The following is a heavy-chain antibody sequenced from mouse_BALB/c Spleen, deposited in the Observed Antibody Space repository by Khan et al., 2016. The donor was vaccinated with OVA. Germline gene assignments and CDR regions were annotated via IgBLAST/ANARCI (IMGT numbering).Heavy chain of an antibody. CDR3: ARVGGNFHWYVDI. CDR2: ISSGSSTI. D-gene: IGHD2-1*01. CDR1: GFTFSSFG. Sequence: EVMLVVSGGGLVQPGGSRKLSCVVSGFTFSSFGMHWVRQAPKKGLEWVAYISSGSSTIYYVDTVKGRFTISRDNPKNTLFLQMTSLRSADTAMYYCARVGGNFHWYVDIWGAGTAVTVSS. J-gene: IGHJ1*01. V-gene: IGHV5-17*02.